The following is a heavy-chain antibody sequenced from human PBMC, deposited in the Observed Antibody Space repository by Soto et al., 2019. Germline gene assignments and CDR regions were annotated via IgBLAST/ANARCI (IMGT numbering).Heavy chain of an antibody. D-gene: IGHD3-3*02. J-gene: IGHJ5*02. V-gene: IGHV3-74*01. CDR2: INSDGSTT. Sequence: PGGSLRLSCAASEFTFSNYWMHWGRQAPGKGLVRVSRINSDGSTTSYADSMKGRFTISRDNAKNTLYLQMNSLRAEDTAVYYCATFKTSKGFDPWGQGTLVTVSS. CDR1: EFTFSNYW. CDR3: ATFKTSKGFDP.